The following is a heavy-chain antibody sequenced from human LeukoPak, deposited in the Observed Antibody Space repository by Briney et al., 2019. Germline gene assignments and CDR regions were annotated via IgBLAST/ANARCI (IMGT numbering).Heavy chain of an antibody. CDR2: ISSSSSYI. CDR3: ARDKIGAAAGKKYYFDY. D-gene: IGHD6-13*01. Sequence: GGSLRLSCAASGFTFSSYSMNWVRQAPGKGLEWVSSISSSSSYIYYADSVKGRFTISRDNAENSLYLQMNSLRAEDTAVYYCARDKIGAAAGKKYYFDYWGQGTLVTVSS. J-gene: IGHJ4*02. V-gene: IGHV3-21*01. CDR1: GFTFSSYS.